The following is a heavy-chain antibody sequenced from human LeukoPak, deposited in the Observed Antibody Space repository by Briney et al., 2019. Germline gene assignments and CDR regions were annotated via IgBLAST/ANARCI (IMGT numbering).Heavy chain of an antibody. D-gene: IGHD5-24*01. J-gene: IGHJ4*02. Sequence: GGSLRLSCVASGFMFSSHGMHWVRQAPGRGLEWVSVIYVAGSTYYADSVKGRFTVSRDNSKNTLYLQMNSLRAEGTAVYYCAKGGDGYNYYFDYWGQETLVTVSS. CDR1: GFMFSSHG. CDR2: IYVAGST. CDR3: AKGGDGYNYYFDY. V-gene: IGHV3-NL1*01.